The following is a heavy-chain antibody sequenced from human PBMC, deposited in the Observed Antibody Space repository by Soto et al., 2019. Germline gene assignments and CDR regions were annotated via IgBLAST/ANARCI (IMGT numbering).Heavy chain of an antibody. Sequence: GGSLRLSCAASGFTFSSYSMNWVRQAPGKGLEWVSSISSSSSYIYYADSVKGRFTISRDNAKDSLYLQMNSLRAEDTAVYYCASHPRDSSGYWYYFDYWGQGTLVTVSS. V-gene: IGHV3-21*01. J-gene: IGHJ4*02. CDR3: ASHPRDSSGYWYYFDY. CDR2: ISSSSSYI. CDR1: GFTFSSYS. D-gene: IGHD3-22*01.